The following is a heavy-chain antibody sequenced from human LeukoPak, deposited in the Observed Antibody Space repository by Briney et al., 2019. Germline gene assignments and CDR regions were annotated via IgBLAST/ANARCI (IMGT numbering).Heavy chain of an antibody. V-gene: IGHV3-33*07. CDR3: ARDSRGGWSGYFDY. D-gene: IGHD6-19*01. Sequence: GGSLRLSCAASGFIFSNYSMYWVRQAPGEGLDWVAVIWHDGSAEFYADSVKGRFSISRDDSKNTVYLQMNSLRAEDTALYYCARDSRGGWSGYFDYWGQGIVVTVSS. CDR2: IWHDGSAE. CDR1: GFIFSNYS. J-gene: IGHJ4*02.